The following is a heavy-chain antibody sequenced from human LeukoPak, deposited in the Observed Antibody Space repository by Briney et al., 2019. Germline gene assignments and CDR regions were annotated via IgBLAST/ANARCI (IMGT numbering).Heavy chain of an antibody. J-gene: IGHJ4*02. D-gene: IGHD3-3*01. Sequence: SETLSLTCAISGGSISGTPYYWGWIRQPPGKGLEWIGSIYYSGSTYYNPSLKSRLTISVDTFKNQFSLKLSSVTAADTAVYYCARASTIFGHFAYWGRGTLVTVSS. V-gene: IGHV4-39*07. CDR1: GGSISGTPYY. CDR2: IYYSGST. CDR3: ARASTIFGHFAY.